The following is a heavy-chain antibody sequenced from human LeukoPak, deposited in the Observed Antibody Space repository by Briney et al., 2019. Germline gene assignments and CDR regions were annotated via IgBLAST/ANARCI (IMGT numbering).Heavy chain of an antibody. J-gene: IGHJ4*02. D-gene: IGHD2-21*01. Sequence: GRSLRLSCAASGFTFSSHGMHWVRQAPGKGLEWVAVLWYDGRTKYYAESVKGRFTISRDNSKYPLYLQMNSLRAEDTAVYYCARDYCGGECYVDYWGQGTLVTVSS. CDR1: GFTFSSHG. V-gene: IGHV3-33*01. CDR2: LWYDGRTK. CDR3: ARDYCGGECYVDY.